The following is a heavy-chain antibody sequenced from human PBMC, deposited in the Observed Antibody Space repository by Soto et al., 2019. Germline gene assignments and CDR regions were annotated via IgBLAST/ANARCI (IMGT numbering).Heavy chain of an antibody. CDR2: TYYRSRWYN. CDR1: GDSVSSNSAA. V-gene: IGHV6-1*01. CDR3: AGTTSHQWYYMDV. Sequence: QVQLQESGPGLVKPSQTLSLTCAISGDSVSSNSAAWNWIRLAPSRGLEWLARTYYRSRWYNDSAVSVRSRITANPDTSKNQFSMQLTSVTPEDTAVYYCAGTTSHQWYYMDVWGKGTTVTVSS. J-gene: IGHJ6*03. D-gene: IGHD1-7*01.